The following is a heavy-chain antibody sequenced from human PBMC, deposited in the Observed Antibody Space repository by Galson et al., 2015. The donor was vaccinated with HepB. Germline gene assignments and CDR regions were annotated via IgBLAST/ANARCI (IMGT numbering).Heavy chain of an antibody. J-gene: IGHJ6*02. CDR1: GFTFSDSA. D-gene: IGHD1-1*01. Sequence: SLRLSCAASGFTFSDSAIHWVRQASGKGLEWVGRIRSKANSYATLYVASVKGRFTISRDDSKNMAYLQMSSLETEDTAVYYCTRLGGWNDDYYNNHGMAVWGQGTTVTVSS. CDR2: IRSKANSYAT. V-gene: IGHV3-73*01. CDR3: TRLGGWNDDYYNNHGMAV.